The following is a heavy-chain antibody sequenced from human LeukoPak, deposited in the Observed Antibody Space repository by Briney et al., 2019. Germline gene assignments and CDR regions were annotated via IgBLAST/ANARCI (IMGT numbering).Heavy chain of an antibody. J-gene: IGHJ4*02. CDR3: ARSTASRVVVPAANVIDY. V-gene: IGHV3-30*14. CDR2: ISYDGSNK. D-gene: IGHD2-2*01. CDR1: GFTFSSYA. Sequence: GRSLRLSCAASGFTFSSYAMRWVRQAPGKGLEWVAVISYDGSNKYYADSVKGRFTISRDNSKNTLYLQMNSLRAEDTAVYYCARSTASRVVVPAANVIDYWGQGTLVTVSS.